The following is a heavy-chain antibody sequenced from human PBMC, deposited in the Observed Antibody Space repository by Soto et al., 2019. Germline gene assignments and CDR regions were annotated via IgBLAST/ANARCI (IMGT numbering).Heavy chain of an antibody. D-gene: IGHD2-2*01. CDR1: VDSVSSNSAA. J-gene: IGHJ4*02. CDR2: TYYRSRWYN. CDR3: AKGTSDSCYSAVDY. V-gene: IGHV6-1*01. Sequence: SQTLSLTCAISVDSVSSNSAAWNWIRQSPSRGLEWLGRTYYRSRWYNDYAVSVKSRITVNPDTSKNQFSLHLNSVTPEDTAVYYCAKGTSDSCYSAVDYWGQGTLVTVSS.